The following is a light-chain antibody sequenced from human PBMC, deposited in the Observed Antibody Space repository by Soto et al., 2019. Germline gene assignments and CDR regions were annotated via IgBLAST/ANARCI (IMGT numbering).Light chain of an antibody. V-gene: IGLV2-14*01. Sequence: QSVLAQPASVSGSPGQSIAISCTGTSSDVGGYDYVSWYQQHPGKAPKLMISDVSNRPSGVSNRFSGSKSGNTASLTISGLQAEDEADYYCRSYTSSSTQVFGTGTKVTVL. CDR3: RSYTSSSTQV. J-gene: IGLJ1*01. CDR2: DVS. CDR1: SSDVGGYDY.